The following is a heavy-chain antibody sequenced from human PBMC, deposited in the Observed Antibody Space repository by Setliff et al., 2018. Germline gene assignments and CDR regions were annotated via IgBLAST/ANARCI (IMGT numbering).Heavy chain of an antibody. D-gene: IGHD5-12*01. Sequence: GSGPTLVNPTQTLTLTCTFSGFSLSTGGVGVGWIRQPPGKGLEWIGYIYYSGSTNYNPSLKSRVTISVDTSKNQFSLKLSSVTAADTAVYYCARLGYRGDLDYWGQGTLVTVSS. V-gene: IGHV4-61*08. CDR1: GFSLSTGGVG. CDR3: ARLGYRGDLDY. J-gene: IGHJ4*02. CDR2: IYYSGST.